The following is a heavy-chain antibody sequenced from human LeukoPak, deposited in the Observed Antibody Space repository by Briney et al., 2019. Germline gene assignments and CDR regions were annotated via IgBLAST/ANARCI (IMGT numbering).Heavy chain of an antibody. CDR3: AVPGYSSGNAFDI. V-gene: IGHV4-59*01. CDR1: GGSISSYY. Sequence: SETLSLTCTVSGGSISSYYWSWIRQPPGKGLERIGYIYYSGSTNYNPSLKSRVTISVDTSKNQFSLKLSSVTAADTAVYYCAVPGYSSGNAFDIWGQGAMVTVSS. CDR2: IYYSGST. D-gene: IGHD6-19*01. J-gene: IGHJ3*02.